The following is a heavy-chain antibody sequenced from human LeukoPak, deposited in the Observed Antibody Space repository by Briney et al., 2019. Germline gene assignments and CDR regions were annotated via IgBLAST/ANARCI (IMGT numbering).Heavy chain of an antibody. CDR1: GYTFTSYG. V-gene: IGHV1-18*01. D-gene: IGHD1-26*01. CDR3: ARDRSGSYEYYMDV. CDR2: ISAYNGNT. J-gene: IGHJ6*03. Sequence: ASVKFSCKASGYTFTSYGFSWVRQAPGQGLEWMGWISAYNGNTNYAQKFQGRVTLTTDTSTSTAYMELRSLRSDDTAVYYCARDRSGSYEYYMDVWGKGTTVTVSS.